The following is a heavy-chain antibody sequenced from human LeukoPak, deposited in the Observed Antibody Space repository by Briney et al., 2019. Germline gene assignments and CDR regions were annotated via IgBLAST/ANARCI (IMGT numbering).Heavy chain of an antibody. V-gene: IGHV3-30*03. D-gene: IGHD4-17*01. CDR2: ISYDGSNK. CDR3: ARDPTTRSNQPQFYFDY. J-gene: IGHJ4*02. Sequence: GGSLRLSCAGSGFVVTANYLAWVRQAPGKGLEWVAVISYDGSNKYYADSVKGRFTISRDNSKNTLYLQMNSLRAEDTAVYYCARDPTTRSNQPQFYFDYWGQGTLVTVSS. CDR1: GFVVTANY.